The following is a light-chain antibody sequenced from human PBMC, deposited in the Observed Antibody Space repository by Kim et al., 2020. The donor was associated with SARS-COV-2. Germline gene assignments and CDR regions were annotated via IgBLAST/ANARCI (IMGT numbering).Light chain of an antibody. V-gene: IGKV3-20*01. CDR1: QSVSSSY. J-gene: IGKJ2*01. CDR3: QQYGSSPMYT. Sequence: PGERATLACRASQSVSSSYLAWYQQKPGQAPRLLIYGASSRATGIPDRFSGSGSGTDFTLTISRLEPEDFAVYYCQQYGSSPMYTFGQGTKLEIK. CDR2: GAS.